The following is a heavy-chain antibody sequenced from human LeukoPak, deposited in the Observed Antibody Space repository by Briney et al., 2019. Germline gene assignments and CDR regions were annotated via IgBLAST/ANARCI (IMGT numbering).Heavy chain of an antibody. CDR2: IYYSGST. Sequence: PSETLSLTCTVSGDSISSSSSYWGWIRQPPGEGLEWIGSIYYSGSTYYNTSLKSRVTISVDTSKIQFSLKLSSVTAADTAVYYCARHDMVRGAPRAGHYYYMDVWGKGTTVTISS. J-gene: IGHJ6*03. V-gene: IGHV4-39*01. CDR1: GDSISSSSSY. D-gene: IGHD3-10*01. CDR3: ARHDMVRGAPRAGHYYYMDV.